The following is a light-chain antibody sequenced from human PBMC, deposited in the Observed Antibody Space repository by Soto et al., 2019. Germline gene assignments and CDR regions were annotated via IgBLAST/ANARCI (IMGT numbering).Light chain of an antibody. J-gene: IGKJ1*01. Sequence: EIVLMQSPGTLSSSPGERATLSCRASQSIDNRYLAWYQHKPGQAPRLLIYATSSRATGIPDRFGGSGSGTDFTLTINRLEPEDFAVYYCQQYFGSSWTFGQGNKV. CDR2: ATS. CDR3: QQYFGSSWT. CDR1: QSIDNRY. V-gene: IGKV3-20*01.